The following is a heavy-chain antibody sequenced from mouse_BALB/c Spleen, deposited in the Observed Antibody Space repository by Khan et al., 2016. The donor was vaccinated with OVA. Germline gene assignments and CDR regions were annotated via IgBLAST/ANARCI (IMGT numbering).Heavy chain of an antibody. V-gene: IGHV3-2*02. Sequence: EVQLVESGPGLVKPSQSLSLTCTVTGYSITSDYAWNWIRQFPGNKLEWMGYISYSGSTNYNQALKSRISITLDTSKNQFFLQLNSVTTEDTATYYCARDGTRYNYAIDYWGQGTSVTVSS. D-gene: IGHD2-1*01. J-gene: IGHJ4*01. CDR3: ARDGTRYNYAIDY. CDR1: GYSITSDYA. CDR2: ISYSGST.